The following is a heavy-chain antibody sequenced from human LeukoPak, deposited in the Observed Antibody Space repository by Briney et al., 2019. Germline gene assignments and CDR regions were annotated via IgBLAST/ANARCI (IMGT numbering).Heavy chain of an antibody. CDR3: VRDVVGYSIDY. CDR1: GFTFSTYH. CDR2: ITNTGSIM. D-gene: IGHD1-26*01. V-gene: IGHV3-48*01. J-gene: IGHJ4*02. Sequence: AGGSLSLSCAASGFTFSTYHMNWVRQAPGKGLEWVSYITNTGSIMFYADSVKGRFTISGDNAKNSLYLQMNSLRAEDTAVYYCVRDVVGYSIDYWGQGTLVTVSS.